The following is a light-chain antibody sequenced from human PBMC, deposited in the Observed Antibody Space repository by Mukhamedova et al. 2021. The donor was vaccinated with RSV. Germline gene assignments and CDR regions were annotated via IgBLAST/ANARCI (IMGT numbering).Light chain of an antibody. J-gene: IGLJ2*01. CDR2: EVN. V-gene: IGLV2-14*01. Sequence: MIYEVNNRPSGVSTRFSGSKSGNTASLTISGLQAEDEADYYCSSCTTSSTVIFGGWTKLTVL. CDR3: SSCTTSSTVI.